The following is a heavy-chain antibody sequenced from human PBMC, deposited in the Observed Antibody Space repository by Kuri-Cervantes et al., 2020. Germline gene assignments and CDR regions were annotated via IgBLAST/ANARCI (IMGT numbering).Heavy chain of an antibody. D-gene: IGHD3-3*01. CDR1: GGSISSSSYY. V-gene: IGHV4-39*07. J-gene: IGHJ6*03. CDR2: IYYSGST. Sequence: SETLSLTCTVSGGSISSSSYYWGWIRQPPGKGLEWIGSIYYSGSTYYNPSLKSRVTISVDTSKNQFSLKLSSVTAADTAVYYCARVSYDFWAYYYMDVWGKGTTVTVSS. CDR3: ARVSYDFWAYYYMDV.